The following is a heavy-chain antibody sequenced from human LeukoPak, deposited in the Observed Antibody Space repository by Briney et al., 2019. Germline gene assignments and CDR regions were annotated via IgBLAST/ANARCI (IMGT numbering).Heavy chain of an antibody. V-gene: IGHV3-23*01. Sequence: PGGSLRLSCAASGFTFSSYAMSWVRQAPGKGLEWVSAISGSGGSTYYADSVKGRFTISRDNSKNTLYLQMNSLRAEDTAVYYCAKDWGYCSSTSCYRPVRFDPWGQGTLVTVSS. J-gene: IGHJ5*02. CDR3: AKDWGYCSSTSCYRPVRFDP. D-gene: IGHD2-2*02. CDR2: ISGSGGST. CDR1: GFTFSSYA.